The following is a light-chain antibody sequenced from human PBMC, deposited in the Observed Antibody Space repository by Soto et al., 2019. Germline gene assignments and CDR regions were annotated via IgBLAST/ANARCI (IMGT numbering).Light chain of an antibody. Sequence: QMTQSPSSLFASVGDRVTLTCRASQSISGHLNWYQQKVGQTPRLLIYAASTLQSEVPPRFSGSGSGTEFTLTISGLQREDFATYYCQQSHSAPLTFGGGTKIQI. J-gene: IGKJ4*01. CDR2: AAS. CDR1: QSISGH. V-gene: IGKV1-39*01. CDR3: QQSHSAPLT.